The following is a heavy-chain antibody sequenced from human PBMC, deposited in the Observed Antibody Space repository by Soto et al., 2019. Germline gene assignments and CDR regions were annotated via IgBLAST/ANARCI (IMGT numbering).Heavy chain of an antibody. CDR3: ARRPGYSSGWYIYYYGMDV. D-gene: IGHD6-19*01. J-gene: IGHJ6*02. CDR1: GGSFSGYY. V-gene: IGHV4-34*01. CDR2: INHSGST. Sequence: SETLSLTCAVYGGSFSGYYWSWIRQPPGKGLEWIGEINHSGSTNYNPSLKSRDTISVDTSKNQFSLKLSSVTAADTAVYYCARRPGYSSGWYIYYYGMDVWGQGTTVTVSS.